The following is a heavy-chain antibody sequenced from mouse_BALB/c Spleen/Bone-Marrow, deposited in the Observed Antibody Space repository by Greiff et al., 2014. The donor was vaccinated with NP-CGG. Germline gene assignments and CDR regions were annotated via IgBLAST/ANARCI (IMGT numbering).Heavy chain of an antibody. J-gene: IGHJ2*01. CDR3: ANYGSPSYYCDY. CDR1: GYTFTSYW. V-gene: IGHV1-7*01. CDR2: INPSTGYT. Sequence: QVQLQQSGAELAKPGASVKMSCKASGYTFTSYWMHWVKQRPGQGLEWIGYINPSTGYTEYNQKFKDKATLTADKSSSTAYMQLSSLTSEDSAVYYCANYGSPSYYCDYWGQGTTLTVSS. D-gene: IGHD1-1*01.